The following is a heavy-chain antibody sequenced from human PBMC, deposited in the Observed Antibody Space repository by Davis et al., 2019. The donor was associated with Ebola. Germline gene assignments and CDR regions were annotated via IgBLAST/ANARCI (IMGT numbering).Heavy chain of an antibody. Sequence: MPSETLSLTCAVYGGSFSGYYWSWIRQPPGKGLEWIGEINHSGSTNYNPSLKSRVSISLDMSKNQFSLRVTSVTPADTAIYYCARTTRGSGWFVDYWGRGTLVTVSS. CDR2: INHSGST. J-gene: IGHJ4*02. CDR1: GGSFSGYY. D-gene: IGHD6-19*01. V-gene: IGHV4-34*01. CDR3: ARTTRGSGWFVDY.